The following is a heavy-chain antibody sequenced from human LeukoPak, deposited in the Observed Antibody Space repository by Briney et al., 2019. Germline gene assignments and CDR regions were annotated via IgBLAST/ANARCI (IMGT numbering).Heavy chain of an antibody. CDR2: ISYDGRNK. CDR3: ARDPALYCTGGSCREYYFDY. D-gene: IGHD2-15*01. J-gene: IGHJ4*02. V-gene: IGHV3-30*04. CDR1: GCTFSNYA. Sequence: PGGSLRLSCAVSGCTFSNYAMRWVRQAPGKGLEWVALISYDGRNKYYADSVKGRFTVSRDNAKSTLYLQMNSLRGEDTAVYYCARDPALYCTGGSCREYYFDYWGQGALVTVSS.